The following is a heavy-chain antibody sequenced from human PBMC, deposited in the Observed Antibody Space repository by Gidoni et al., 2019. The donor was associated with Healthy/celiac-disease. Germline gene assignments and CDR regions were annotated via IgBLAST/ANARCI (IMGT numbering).Heavy chain of an antibody. CDR3: AKAGNYGVLTFDP. CDR1: GFTFSSYG. J-gene: IGHJ5*02. CDR2: ISYDGSNK. Sequence: QVQLVESGGGVVQPGRSLRLSCAASGFTFSSYGMHWVRQAPGKGLEWVAVISYDGSNKYYADSVKGRFTISRDNSKNTLYLQMNSLRAEDTAVYYCAKAGNYGVLTFDPWGQGTLVTVSS. D-gene: IGHD4-17*01. V-gene: IGHV3-30*18.